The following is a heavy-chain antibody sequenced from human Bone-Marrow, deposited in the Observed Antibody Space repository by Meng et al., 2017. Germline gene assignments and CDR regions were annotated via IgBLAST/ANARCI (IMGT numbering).Heavy chain of an antibody. J-gene: IGHJ4*02. Sequence: ASAKVICKASGYTFPDYWLHWVRRAPGQGLEWMGWINPKSGDTHYAQRFQGRVTMTGDTSTSTIYMELSSLRSEDTAVYYCAKGPRGGGFDCWGQGTLVTVSS. D-gene: IGHD2-15*01. CDR3: AKGPRGGGFDC. V-gene: IGHV1-2*02. CDR1: GYTFPDYW. CDR2: INPKSGDT.